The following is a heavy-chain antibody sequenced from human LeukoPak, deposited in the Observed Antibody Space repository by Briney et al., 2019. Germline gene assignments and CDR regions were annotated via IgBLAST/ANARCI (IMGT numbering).Heavy chain of an antibody. J-gene: IGHJ4*02. Sequence: ASVKVSCKASGYTFTSYYMHWVRQATGQGLEWMGIINPSGGSTSYAQKFQGRVTMTRDTSTSTVYMELSSLRSEDTAVYYCARGTMVRGVIIFPLGYWGQGTLVTVSS. CDR2: INPSGGST. CDR1: GYTFTSYY. D-gene: IGHD3-10*01. CDR3: ARGTMVRGVIIFPLGY. V-gene: IGHV1-46*01.